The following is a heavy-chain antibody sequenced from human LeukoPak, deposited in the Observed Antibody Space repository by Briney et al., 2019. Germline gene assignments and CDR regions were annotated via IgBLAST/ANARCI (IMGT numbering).Heavy chain of an antibody. Sequence: QAGGSLRLSCAASGFTFDDYAMPWVRQAPGKGLEWVSGISWNSGSIGYADSVKGRFTISRDNAKNSLYLQMNSLRAEDTALYYCAKDSWVLEWFSFGMGVWGQGTTVTVSS. J-gene: IGHJ6*02. CDR2: ISWNSGSI. V-gene: IGHV3-9*01. CDR3: AKDSWVLEWFSFGMGV. CDR1: GFTFDDYA. D-gene: IGHD3-3*01.